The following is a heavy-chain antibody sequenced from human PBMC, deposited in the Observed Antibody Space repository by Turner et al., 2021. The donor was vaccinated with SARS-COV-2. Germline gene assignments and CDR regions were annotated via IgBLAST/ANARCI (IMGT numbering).Heavy chain of an antibody. J-gene: IGHJ6*02. Sequence: EVQLVETGGGLIPPGGSLRLSCAASGFVVSSNSMNWVRQAPGKGLEWISVIYSGGRTYYADSVKGRFTISRDSSKNTLYLQMNSLRAEDTAVYYCARPFGTAVVPPSWGQGTTVTVSS. D-gene: IGHD2-2*01. CDR2: IYSGGRT. CDR3: ARPFGTAVVPPS. CDR1: GFVVSSNS. V-gene: IGHV3-53*02.